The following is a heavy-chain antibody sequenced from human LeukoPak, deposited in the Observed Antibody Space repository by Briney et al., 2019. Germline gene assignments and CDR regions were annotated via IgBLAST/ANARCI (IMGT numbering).Heavy chain of an antibody. D-gene: IGHD4-17*01. CDR1: GFTFDDYA. CDR2: ISWNSGSI. J-gene: IGHJ4*02. Sequence: GRSLRLSCAASGFTFDDYAMHWVRQAPGKGLEWVSGISWNSGSIGYADSVKGRFTISRDNAKNSLYLQMNSLRAEDTAVYYCARDYYGDYTQIDYWGQGTLVTVSS. CDR3: ARDYYGDYTQIDY. V-gene: IGHV3-9*01.